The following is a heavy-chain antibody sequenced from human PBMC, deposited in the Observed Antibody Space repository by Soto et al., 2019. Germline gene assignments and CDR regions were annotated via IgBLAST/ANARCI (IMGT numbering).Heavy chain of an antibody. CDR3: AREAAPIDYGDSPPDY. J-gene: IGHJ4*02. D-gene: IGHD4-17*01. CDR2: INAGNGNT. CDR1: GYTFTGYY. V-gene: IGHV1-3*01. Sequence: ASVKVSCKASGYTFTGYYMHWVRQAPGQRLEWMGWINAGNGNTKYSQKFQGRFTISRDNSKNTLYLQMNSLRAEDTAVYYCAREAAPIDYGDSPPDYWGQGTLVTVSS.